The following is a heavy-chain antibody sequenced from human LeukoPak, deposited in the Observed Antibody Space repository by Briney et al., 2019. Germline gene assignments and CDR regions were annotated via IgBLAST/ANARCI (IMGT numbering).Heavy chain of an antibody. D-gene: IGHD2-21*02. CDR1: GYIFTDYF. J-gene: IGHJ4*02. CDR3: ARPSYCATDCYYYFDY. Sequence: GASVTVSCTASGYIFTDYFIHWVRQAPGQGLEWMGWINPSGGTNYAQNFQGRVTMTRDTSISTAYMELSSLRSDDTAVYYCARPSYCATDCYYYFDYWGQGTLVTVSS. CDR2: INPSGGT. V-gene: IGHV1-2*02.